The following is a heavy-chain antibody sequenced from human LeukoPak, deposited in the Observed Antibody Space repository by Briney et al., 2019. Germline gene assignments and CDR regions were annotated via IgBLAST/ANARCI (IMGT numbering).Heavy chain of an antibody. Sequence: PGGSLRLSCVASGFTLSNYGMSWVRQAPGKGLEWVAYVSNTGYTTTYSDSVKGRCTISRDNGKNTMFLQMNSLGAEDTAIYYCAKGAIGKRESSGYPPHFDYWSHGALVTVSS. CDR3: AKGAIGKRESSGYPPHFDY. CDR2: VSNTGYTT. V-gene: IGHV3-23*01. D-gene: IGHD3-22*01. J-gene: IGHJ4*01. CDR1: GFTLSNYG.